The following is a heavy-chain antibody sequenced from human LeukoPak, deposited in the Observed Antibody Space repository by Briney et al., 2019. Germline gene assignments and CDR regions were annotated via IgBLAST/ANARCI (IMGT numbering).Heavy chain of an antibody. V-gene: IGHV3-21*04. J-gene: IGHJ4*02. CDR1: GFTFSSYS. Sequence: GGSLRLSCAASGFTFSSYSMNWVRQAPGKGLEWVSSISSSSSYIYYADSVKGRFTISRDNAKNSLYLQMNSLRGEDTAVYYCARDKLNGDSRFDFWGQGTLVTVSS. CDR3: ARDKLNGDSRFDF. CDR2: ISSSSSYI. D-gene: IGHD4-17*01.